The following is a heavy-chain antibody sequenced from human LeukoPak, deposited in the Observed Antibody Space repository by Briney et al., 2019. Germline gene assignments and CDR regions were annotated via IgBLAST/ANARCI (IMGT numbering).Heavy chain of an antibody. CDR1: GGSISSYY. J-gene: IGHJ4*02. CDR2: IYYSGSN. Sequence: PSETLSVTCTVSGGSISSYYWSWIRQPPGKGVEWIGYIYYSGSNNYNPSLKSRVTISVDTSKNQFSLKLSSVTAADTAVYYCARDLYSYGSFFDYWGQGTLVTVSS. D-gene: IGHD5-18*01. CDR3: ARDLYSYGSFFDY. V-gene: IGHV4-59*01.